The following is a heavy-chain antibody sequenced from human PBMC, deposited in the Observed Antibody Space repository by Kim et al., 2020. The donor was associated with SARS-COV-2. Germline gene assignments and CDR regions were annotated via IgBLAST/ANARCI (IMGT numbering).Heavy chain of an antibody. V-gene: IGHV6-1*01. D-gene: IGHD2-21*01. CDR2: TYYRSKWYN. J-gene: IGHJ6*03. CDR3: AREYCGARQRCYYYYYMDV. CDR1: GDSVSSNSAA. Sequence: QTLSLTCAISGDSVSSNSAAWNWIRQSPSRGLEWLGRTYYRSKWYNDYAVSVKSRITINPDTSKNQFSLQLNSVTPEDTAVYYCAREYCGARQRCYYYYYMDVWGKGTTVTVSS.